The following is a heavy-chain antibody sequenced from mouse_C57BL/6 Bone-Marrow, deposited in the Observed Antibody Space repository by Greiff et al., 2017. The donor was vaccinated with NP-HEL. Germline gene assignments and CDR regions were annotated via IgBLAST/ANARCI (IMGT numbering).Heavy chain of an antibody. J-gene: IGHJ3*01. CDR1: GFTFSSYG. CDR2: ISSGGSYT. V-gene: IGHV5-6*01. D-gene: IGHD1-1*01. Sequence: EVKLVESGGDLVKPGGFLKLSCAASGFTFSSYGMSWVRQTPDKRLEWVATISSGGSYTYYPDRVKGRFTISRDNDKNTLYLQIGSLKSEDTAIYYSARPPDFSGSSPFADWGQGTLVTVSA. CDR3: ARPPDFSGSSPFAD.